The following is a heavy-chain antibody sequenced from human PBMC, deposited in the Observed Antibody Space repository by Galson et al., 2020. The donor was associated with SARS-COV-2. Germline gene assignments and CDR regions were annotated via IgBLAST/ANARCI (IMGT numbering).Heavy chain of an antibody. Sequence: ETSETLSLTCAVYGGSFSGYYWSWIRQPPGKGLEWIGEINHSGSTNYNPSLKSRVTISVDTSKNQFSLKLSSVTAADTAVYYCARAVAGPWGDYFDYWGQGTLVTVA. CDR2: INHSGST. CDR3: ARAVAGPWGDYFDY. D-gene: IGHD6-19*01. CDR1: GGSFSGYY. V-gene: IGHV4-34*01. J-gene: IGHJ4*02.